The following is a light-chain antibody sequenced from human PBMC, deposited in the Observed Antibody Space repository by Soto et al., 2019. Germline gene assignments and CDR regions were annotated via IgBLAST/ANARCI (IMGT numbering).Light chain of an antibody. J-gene: IGKJ4*01. V-gene: IGKV3-11*01. CDR1: QSVSSY. CDR3: QQRSNWLFT. CDR2: DAS. Sequence: ELVLPQSPAPLSLSPGESATLSCRASQSVSSYLAWYQQKPGQAPRLLIYDASNRATGIPARFSCSGSGTDFTLTISSLEPEDFAVYYCQQRSNWLFTFGGGTKVEIK.